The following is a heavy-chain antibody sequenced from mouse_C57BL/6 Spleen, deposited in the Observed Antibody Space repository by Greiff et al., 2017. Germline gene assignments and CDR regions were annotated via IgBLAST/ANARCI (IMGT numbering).Heavy chain of an antibody. D-gene: IGHD4-1*01. CDR2: INPSTGGT. Sequence: VQLQQSGPELVKPGASVKISCKASGYSFTGYYMNWVKQSPEKSLEWIGEINPSTGGTTYNQKFKAKDTLTVDKSSSTAYMQRKSLTSEDSAVYYCARWEGYWGQGTTLTVSS. CDR1: GYSFTGYY. V-gene: IGHV1-42*01. J-gene: IGHJ2*01. CDR3: ARWEGY.